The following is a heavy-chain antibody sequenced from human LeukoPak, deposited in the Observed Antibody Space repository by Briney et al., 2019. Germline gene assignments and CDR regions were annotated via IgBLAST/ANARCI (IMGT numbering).Heavy chain of an antibody. D-gene: IGHD3-10*01. CDR2: IRYDGSNK. Sequence: SGGSLRLSCAASGFTFSSYGMHWVRQAPGKGLEWVAFIRYDGSNKYYADSVKGRFTISRDNSKNTLYLQMNSLRAEDTAVYYCAKDSKRWKTYYYASGSYYFDYWGQGTLVTVSS. V-gene: IGHV3-30*02. J-gene: IGHJ4*02. CDR3: AKDSKRWKTYYYASGSYYFDY. CDR1: GFTFSSYG.